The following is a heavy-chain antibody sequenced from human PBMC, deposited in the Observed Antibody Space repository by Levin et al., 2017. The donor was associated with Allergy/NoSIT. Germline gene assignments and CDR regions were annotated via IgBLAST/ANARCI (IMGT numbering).Heavy chain of an antibody. CDR2: ISTHNGNT. J-gene: IGHJ6*03. D-gene: IGHD2-2*01. CDR1: GYTFKNYG. Sequence: GGSLRLSCKASGYTFKNYGISWVRQAPGQGLEWMGWISTHNGNTNYAQSFQGRVTMTTDTSTSTAAMELRSLISDDTAVYYCARFVVTPVSYFYMDVWGKGTTVTVSS. V-gene: IGHV1-18*01. CDR3: ARFVVTPVSYFYMDV.